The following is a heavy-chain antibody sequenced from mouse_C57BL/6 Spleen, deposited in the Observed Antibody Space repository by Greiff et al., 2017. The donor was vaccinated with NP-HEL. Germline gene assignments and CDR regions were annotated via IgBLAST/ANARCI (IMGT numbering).Heavy chain of an antibody. CDR3: ARKGWLLSFAY. D-gene: IGHD2-3*01. J-gene: IGHJ3*01. V-gene: IGHV1-22*01. CDR2: INPNNGGT. Sequence: EVKLMESGPELVKPGASVKMSCKASGYTFTDYNMHWVKQSHGKSLEWIGYINPNNGGTSYNQKFKGKATLTVNKSSSTAYMELRSLTSEDSAVYYCARKGWLLSFAYWGQGTLVTVSA. CDR1: GYTFTDYN.